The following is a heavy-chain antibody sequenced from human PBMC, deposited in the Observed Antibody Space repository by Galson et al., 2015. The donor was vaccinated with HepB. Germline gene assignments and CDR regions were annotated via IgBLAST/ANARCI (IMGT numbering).Heavy chain of an antibody. Sequence: SLRLSCAGSGFIFSDYWIHWVRQAPGQGLEWIARIDQNANYMFYADSVRGRFTVSRDNAANRGYLHMNYLRGDDTGRYYCASLRVMVSVYWGQGTLVTVSS. CDR2: IDQNANYM. D-gene: IGHD3-16*02. CDR3: ASLRVMVSVY. J-gene: IGHJ4*02. V-gene: IGHV3-74*01. CDR1: GFIFSDYW.